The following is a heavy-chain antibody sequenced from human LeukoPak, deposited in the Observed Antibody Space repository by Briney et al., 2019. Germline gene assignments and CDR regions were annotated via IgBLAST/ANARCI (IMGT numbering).Heavy chain of an antibody. CDR2: IYDDDST. CDR3: AGTTAGLSNWFDP. CDR1: AFTVSRNY. D-gene: IGHD3/OR15-3a*01. V-gene: IGHV3-66*02. Sequence: GSLRLSCVASAFTVSRNYMSWVRQAPGKGLEWVSVIYDDDSTYYADSVKGRFTISRDNSKNTVYLQMNSLRVEDTALYYCAGTTAGLSNWFDPWGQGTLVTVSS. J-gene: IGHJ5*02.